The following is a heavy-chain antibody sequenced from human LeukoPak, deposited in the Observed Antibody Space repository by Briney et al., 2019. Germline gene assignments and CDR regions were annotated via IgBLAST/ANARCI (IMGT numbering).Heavy chain of an antibody. V-gene: IGHV3-30*04. J-gene: IGHJ4*02. CDR1: GFTFSSYA. CDR3: ARYSGYDDEGEYFDY. D-gene: IGHD5-12*01. CDR2: ILHDGSNK. Sequence: GGSLRLSCAASGFTFSSYAMHWVRQAPGKGLEWVAVILHDGSNKYYADSVKGRFTISRDNSKNTLYLQMNSLRAEDTAVYYCARYSGYDDEGEYFDYWGQGTLVTVSS.